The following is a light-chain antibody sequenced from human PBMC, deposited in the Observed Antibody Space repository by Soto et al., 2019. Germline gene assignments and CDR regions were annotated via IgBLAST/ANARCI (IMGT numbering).Light chain of an antibody. CDR1: SSDVGAYNF. V-gene: IGLV2-14*03. Sequence: QSVLTQPASVSGSPGQSITVSCTGTSSDVGAYNFVAWYQQHPGKAPKVILYDVSDRPSGVSNRFSGSKSGNTASLTISGLRAEDEADYYCSAHTTSSLYVFGRGTKVTVL. CDR2: DVS. J-gene: IGLJ1*01. CDR3: SAHTTSSLYV.